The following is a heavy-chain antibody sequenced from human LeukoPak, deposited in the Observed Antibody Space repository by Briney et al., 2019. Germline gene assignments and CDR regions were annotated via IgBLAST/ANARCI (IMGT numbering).Heavy chain of an antibody. V-gene: IGHV4-59*08. CDR2: IYYSGST. Sequence: SETLSLTCTVSGGSISSYYWSWIRQPPGKGLEWIGYIYYSGSTNYNPSLKSRVTISVDTSKNQFSLKLCSVTAADTAVYYCARHEHYDSSVYFDYWGQGTLVTVSS. J-gene: IGHJ4*02. CDR3: ARHEHYDSSVYFDY. D-gene: IGHD3-22*01. CDR1: GGSISSYY.